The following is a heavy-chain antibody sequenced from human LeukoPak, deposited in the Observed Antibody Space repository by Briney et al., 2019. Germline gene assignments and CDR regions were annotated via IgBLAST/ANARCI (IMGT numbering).Heavy chain of an antibody. CDR3: ANNPRLLTTVTTSTHYGMDV. CDR1: GFTFSSYA. D-gene: IGHD4-17*01. Sequence: GGSLRLSCAASGFTFSSYAMSWVRQAPGKGLEWVSAISGSGGSTYYADSVKGRFTISRDNSKNTLYLQMNSLRAEDTAVYYCANNPRLLTTVTTSTHYGMDVWGQGTTVTVSS. CDR2: ISGSGGST. V-gene: IGHV3-23*01. J-gene: IGHJ6*02.